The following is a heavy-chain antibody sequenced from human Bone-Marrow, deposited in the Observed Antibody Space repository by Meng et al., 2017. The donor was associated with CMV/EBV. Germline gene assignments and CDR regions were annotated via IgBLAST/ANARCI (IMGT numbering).Heavy chain of an antibody. CDR1: GFTFSSYG. Sequence: GGSLRLSCAASGFTFSSYGMNWVRQAPGKGLEWVAFIRYDGSNKYYADSVKGRFTISRDNSKNTLYLQMNSLRAEDTAVYYCAKDRGQWLVRYYLDYWGQGTLVTVSS. V-gene: IGHV3-30*02. D-gene: IGHD6-19*01. CDR3: AKDRGQWLVRYYLDY. CDR2: IRYDGSNK. J-gene: IGHJ4*02.